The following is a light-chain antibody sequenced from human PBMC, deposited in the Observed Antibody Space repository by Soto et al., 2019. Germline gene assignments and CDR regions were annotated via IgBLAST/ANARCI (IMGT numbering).Light chain of an antibody. CDR1: SSDVGAYNF. J-gene: IGLJ1*01. CDR3: SSFTRSSTYV. V-gene: IGLV2-14*01. CDR2: EVN. Sequence: QSVLTQPASVSGSPGQSITISCTGTSSDVGAYNFVSWYQQYPGKAPKVMIYEVNNRPSGVSNRFSGSKSGNTASLTISGLQAEDEADYYCSSFTRSSTYVLGSGNKVTVL.